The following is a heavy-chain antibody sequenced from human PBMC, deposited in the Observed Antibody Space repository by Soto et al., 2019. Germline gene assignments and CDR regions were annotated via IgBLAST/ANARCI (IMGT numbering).Heavy chain of an antibody. CDR2: ISGSGGST. Sequence: GGSLRLSCAASGFTFSSYAMSWVRQAPGKGLEWVSAISGSGGSTYYADSVKGRFTISRDNSKNTLYLQMNSLRAEDTAVYYCAKGPKSARYCSGGSCYSYYYYMDVWGKGTTVTVSS. CDR3: AKGPKSARYCSGGSCYSYYYYMDV. D-gene: IGHD2-15*01. CDR1: GFTFSSYA. J-gene: IGHJ6*03. V-gene: IGHV3-23*01.